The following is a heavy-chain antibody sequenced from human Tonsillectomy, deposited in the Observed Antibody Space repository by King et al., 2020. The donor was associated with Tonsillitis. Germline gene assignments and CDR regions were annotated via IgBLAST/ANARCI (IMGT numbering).Heavy chain of an antibody. J-gene: IGHJ6*02. CDR3: ARGNHYGMDV. V-gene: IGHV3-74*01. Sequence: VQLVESGGGLVQPGGSLRLSCAASGFTFSNYFMHWVRQAPGKGLVWVSRINSDGSSTSYADAVKGRFTISRDNAKNTLFLQMNSLRAEDTAVYYCARGNHYGMDVWGQGTTVTV. CDR2: INSDGSST. D-gene: IGHD1-14*01. CDR1: GFTFSNYF.